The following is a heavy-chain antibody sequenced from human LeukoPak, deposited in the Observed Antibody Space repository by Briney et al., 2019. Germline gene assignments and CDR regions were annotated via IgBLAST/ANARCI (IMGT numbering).Heavy chain of an antibody. CDR2: INHSGST. CDR3: ARGYEKQTFDGYYFDY. D-gene: IGHD3-9*01. J-gene: IGHJ4*02. V-gene: IGHV4-34*01. CDR1: GGSFSGYY. Sequence: SETLSLTCAVYGGSFSGYYWSWIRQPPGKGLEWIGEINHSGSTNYNPSLKSRVTISVDTSKNQFSLKLSSVTAADTAVYYCARGYEKQTFDGYYFDYWGQGNRVTVSS.